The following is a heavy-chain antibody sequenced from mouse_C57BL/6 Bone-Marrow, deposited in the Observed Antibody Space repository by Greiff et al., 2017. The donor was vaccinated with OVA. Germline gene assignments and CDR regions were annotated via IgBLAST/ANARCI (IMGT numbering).Heavy chain of an antibody. J-gene: IGHJ3*01. D-gene: IGHD1-1*01. CDR3: ANCPSYYYGSFAY. V-gene: IGHV1-26*01. CDR1: GYTFTDYY. CDR2: INPNNGGT. Sequence: EVQLQQSGPELVKPGASVKISCKASGYTFTDYYMNWVKQSHGKSLEWIGDINPNNGGTSYNQKFKGKATLTVDKSSSTAYMELRSLTSEDSAVYYCANCPSYYYGSFAYWGQGTLVTVSA.